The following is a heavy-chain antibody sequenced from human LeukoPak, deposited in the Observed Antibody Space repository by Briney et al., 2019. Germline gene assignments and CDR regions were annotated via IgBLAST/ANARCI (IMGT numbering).Heavy chain of an antibody. CDR2: IYYSGST. Sequence: SETLSLTCSASGGSISGYDWSCFRQPPGKGLEWIGYIYYSGSTNYNPSLKSRVTISVDTSKHQFSLKLSSVTAADTAVYYCARDITIAARPYIPYCGLGTLVTVSS. CDR1: GGSISGYD. D-gene: IGHD6-6*01. V-gene: IGHV4-59*01. CDR3: ARDITIAARPYIPY. J-gene: IGHJ4*02.